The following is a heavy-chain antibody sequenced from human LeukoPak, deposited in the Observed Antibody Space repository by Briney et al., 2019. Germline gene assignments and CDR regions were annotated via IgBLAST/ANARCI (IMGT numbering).Heavy chain of an antibody. V-gene: IGHV3-73*01. J-gene: IGHJ2*01. CDR1: GFTFSNAW. CDR2: IRSKSNRYAT. Sequence: GGSLRLSCAASGFTFSNAWMSWVRQAPGKGLEWVGRIRSKSNRYATAYAASVKGRFTISRDDSKNTAYMQMNSLKTEDTAVYYCTRLTVGNFDLWGRGTLVTVSS. CDR3: TRLTVGNFDL. D-gene: IGHD3-10*01.